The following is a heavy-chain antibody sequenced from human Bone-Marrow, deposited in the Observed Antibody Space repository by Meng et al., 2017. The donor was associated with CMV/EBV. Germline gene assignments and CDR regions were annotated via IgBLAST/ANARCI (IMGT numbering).Heavy chain of an antibody. CDR3: ARDFGVGATLLVYYYYGMDV. D-gene: IGHD1-26*01. J-gene: IGHJ6*02. Sequence: APVKVSCKASGYTFTSYGISWVRQAPGQGLEWMGWISAYNGNTNYAQKLQGRVTMTTDTSTSTAYMGLRSLRSDDTAMYYCARDFGVGATLLVYYYYGMDVWGQGTTVTVSS. CDR2: ISAYNGNT. V-gene: IGHV1-18*01. CDR1: GYTFTSYG.